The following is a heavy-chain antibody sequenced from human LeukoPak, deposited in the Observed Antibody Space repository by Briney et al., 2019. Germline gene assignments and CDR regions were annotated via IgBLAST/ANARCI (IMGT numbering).Heavy chain of an antibody. J-gene: IGHJ4*02. V-gene: IGHV1-24*01. Sequence: ASVKVSCKVSGDTLSELTMHWVRQAPGKGLEWMGGFDTGAGEILYAQQFQGRVTMTEDTSTDTAYMELTSLRSEHSGVYFCAAGGIYSLLDYWGQGTLVTVSS. D-gene: IGHD3-10*01. CDR2: FDTGAGEI. CDR3: AAGGIYSLLDY. CDR1: GDTLSELT.